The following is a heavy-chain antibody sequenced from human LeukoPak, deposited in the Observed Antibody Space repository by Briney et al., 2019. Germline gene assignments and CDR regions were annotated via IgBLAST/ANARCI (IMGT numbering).Heavy chain of an antibody. CDR1: GFTFTSYG. Sequence: PGGSLRLSCTASGFTFTSYGMNWVRQAPGKGLEWVSGISEGGNYINYAASVKGRFSISRDNAKNSLYLQMNSLRTEDTAVYFCARDHSDISISGESINGNWYFDLWGRGTLVTVSS. D-gene: IGHD3-3*01. J-gene: IGHJ2*01. CDR3: ARDHSDISISGESINGNWYFDL. CDR2: ISEGGNYI. V-gene: IGHV3-21*01.